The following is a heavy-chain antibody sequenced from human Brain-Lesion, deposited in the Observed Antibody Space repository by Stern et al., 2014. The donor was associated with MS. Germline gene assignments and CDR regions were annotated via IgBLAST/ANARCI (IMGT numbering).Heavy chain of an antibody. CDR3: ARVPGGVFGGMDV. Sequence: VQLLESGAEVNKPGASVKVSCKASGYTFTDYFIHWVRQAPGPGLEGLGWLNPYSGDTKYAQKFQGWVHMTRDTSISTAYMELNSLRSDDTAVYYCARVPGGVFGGMDVWGQGTTVT. CDR1: GYTFTDYF. V-gene: IGHV1-2*04. D-gene: IGHD4-23*01. J-gene: IGHJ6*02. CDR2: LNPYSGDT.